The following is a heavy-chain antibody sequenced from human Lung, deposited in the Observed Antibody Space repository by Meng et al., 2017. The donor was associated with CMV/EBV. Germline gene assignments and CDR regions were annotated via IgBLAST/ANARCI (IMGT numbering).Heavy chain of an antibody. D-gene: IGHD1-26*01. V-gene: IGHV1-18*01. J-gene: IGHJ4*02. CDR2: INAYNGDT. Sequence: QVQLVQSGDELKKPGASVKVSCKASGYTFTNYGITWVRQAPGQGLEWMGWINAYNGDTNCAQTLQGRVTMTTDTSTSTAYMELRSLRSDDTAVYYCARVEVGITSGDYWGQGTLVTVSS. CDR3: ARVEVGITSGDY. CDR1: GYTFTNYG.